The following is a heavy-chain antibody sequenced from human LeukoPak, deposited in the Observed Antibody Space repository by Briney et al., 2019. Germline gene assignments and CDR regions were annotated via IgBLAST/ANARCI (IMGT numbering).Heavy chain of an antibody. CDR3: AKENYVWGSYRPTPFDY. J-gene: IGHJ4*02. D-gene: IGHD3-16*02. Sequence: GGSLRLSCAASGFTFSSYAMSWVRQAPGKGLEWVSAISGSGGSTDFADSVKGRFTISRDNSKNTLYLQMNSLRAEDTAVYYCAKENYVWGSYRPTPFDYWGQGTLVTVSS. CDR2: ISGSGGST. V-gene: IGHV3-23*01. CDR1: GFTFSSYA.